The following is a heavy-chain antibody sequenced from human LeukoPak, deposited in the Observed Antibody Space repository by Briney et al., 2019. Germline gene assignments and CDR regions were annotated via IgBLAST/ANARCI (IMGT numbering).Heavy chain of an antibody. D-gene: IGHD3-3*01. Sequence: ASGKVSCKASGYTFTGYYMHWVRQATGQGLEWMGRINPNSGGTNYAQKFQGRVTMTRDTSISTAYMELSRLRSDDTAVYYCARDLLLTYYDFWSGYPYYYYGMDVWGQGTTVTVSS. V-gene: IGHV1-2*06. J-gene: IGHJ6*02. CDR2: INPNSGGT. CDR3: ARDLLLTYYDFWSGYPYYYYGMDV. CDR1: GYTFTGYY.